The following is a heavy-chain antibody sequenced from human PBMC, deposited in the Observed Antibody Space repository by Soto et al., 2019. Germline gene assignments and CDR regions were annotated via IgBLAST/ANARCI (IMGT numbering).Heavy chain of an antibody. Sequence: QVQLQESGPGLVKPSQTLSLTCTVSGGSISSGGYYWSWIRQHPGKGLEWIGYIYYSGSTYYNPSLKRRVTRSVDTSKNQFSLKLSSVTAADTAVYYCERGGDYDILTGYYDYGMDVWGQGTTVTVSS. J-gene: IGHJ6*02. V-gene: IGHV4-31*03. CDR1: GGSISSGGYY. CDR2: IYYSGST. CDR3: ERGGDYDILTGYYDYGMDV. D-gene: IGHD3-9*01.